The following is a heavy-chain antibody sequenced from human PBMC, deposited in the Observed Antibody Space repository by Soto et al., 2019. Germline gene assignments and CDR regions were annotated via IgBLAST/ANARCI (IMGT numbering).Heavy chain of an antibody. D-gene: IGHD7-27*01. J-gene: IGHJ3*02. CDR1: GFTFSSYW. Sequence: GGSLRLSCAASGFTFSSYWMSWVRQAPGKGLEWVANIKQDGSEKYYVDSVKGRFTISRDNAKNSLYLQMNSLRAEDTAVYYCAISLTGDAFDIGGQGTMVTVSS. CDR2: IKQDGSEK. V-gene: IGHV3-7*01. CDR3: AISLTGDAFDI.